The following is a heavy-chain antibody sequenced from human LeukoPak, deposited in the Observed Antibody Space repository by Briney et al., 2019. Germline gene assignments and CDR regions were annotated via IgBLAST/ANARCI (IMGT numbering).Heavy chain of an antibody. CDR1: GFTFANYS. CDR3: ASTGVVAATPISYFDY. CDR2: IYSGGST. J-gene: IGHJ4*02. V-gene: IGHV3-66*01. D-gene: IGHD2-15*01. Sequence: GGSLRLSCTTSGFTFANYSMSWVRQTPGKGLEWVSVIYSGGSTYYADSVKGRFTISRDNSKNTLYLQMNSLRAEDTAVYYCASTGVVAATPISYFDYWGQGTLVTVSS.